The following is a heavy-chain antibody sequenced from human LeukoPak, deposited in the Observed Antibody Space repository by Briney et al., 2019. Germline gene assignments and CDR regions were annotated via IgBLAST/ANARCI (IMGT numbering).Heavy chain of an antibody. CDR2: VEHDGTTK. J-gene: IGHJ5*02. CDR3: VTDLHGINWYVH. Sequence: GGSLRLSCLGSGFTLSNLGMHWVRQAPGKGLEWVAFVEHDGTTKYYADSVKGRFSISRDNSKNTLFLQMNSLRADDTSMYYCVTDLHGINWYVHWGQGTLVTVSS. CDR1: GFTLSNLG. V-gene: IGHV3-30*02. D-gene: IGHD3-3*02.